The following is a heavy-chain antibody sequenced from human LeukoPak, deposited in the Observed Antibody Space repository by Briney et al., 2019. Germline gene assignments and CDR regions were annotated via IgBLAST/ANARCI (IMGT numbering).Heavy chain of an antibody. J-gene: IGHJ4*02. CDR1: GFTFSSYA. CDR2: ISGSGGST. CDR3: ARAPTVLVGYCSSSSCQADY. V-gene: IGHV3-23*01. Sequence: PGGSLRLSCAASGFTFSSYAMSWVRQAPGKGLEWVSAISGSGGSTYYADSLKGRFTISRDNAENSLYLQMHSLRVEDTAVYYCARAPTVLVGYCSSSSCQADYWGQGTLVTVSS. D-gene: IGHD2-2*01.